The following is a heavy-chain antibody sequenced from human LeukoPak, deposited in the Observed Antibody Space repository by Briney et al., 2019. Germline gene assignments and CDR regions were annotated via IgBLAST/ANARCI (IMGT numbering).Heavy chain of an antibody. CDR3: ARDRGPLGYYDSSGYDI. D-gene: IGHD3-22*01. J-gene: IGHJ3*02. CDR2: IYYSGST. V-gene: IGHV4-31*03. CDR1: GGSISGGGYY. Sequence: SQTLSLTCTVSGGSISGGGYYWSWIRQHPGKGLEWIGYIYYSGSTYYNPSLKSRVTISVDTSKNQFSLELSSVTAADTAVYYCARDRGPLGYYDSSGYDIWGQGTMVTVSS.